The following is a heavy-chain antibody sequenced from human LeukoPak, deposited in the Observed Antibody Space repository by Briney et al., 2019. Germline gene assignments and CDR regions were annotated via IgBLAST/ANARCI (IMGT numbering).Heavy chain of an antibody. D-gene: IGHD2-15*01. CDR1: GYTFTSYD. CDR2: MNPNSGNT. Sequence: ASVKVSCKASGYTFTSYDINWVRQATGQGLEWMGWMNPNSGNTGYAQKFQGRVTMTRNTSISTAYMKLSSLRSEDTAVYYCARVPPGYCSGGSCYSPGAFDIWGQGTMVTVSS. CDR3: ARVPPGYCSGGSCYSPGAFDI. J-gene: IGHJ3*02. V-gene: IGHV1-8*01.